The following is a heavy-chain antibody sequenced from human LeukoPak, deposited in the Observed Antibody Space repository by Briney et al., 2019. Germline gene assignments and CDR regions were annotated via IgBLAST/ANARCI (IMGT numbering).Heavy chain of an antibody. J-gene: IGHJ4*02. V-gene: IGHV4-39*01. D-gene: IGHD3-16*01. CDR1: GGSISSSTYY. CDR3: VRGSTLRHYQY. Sequence: NPSETLSLTCTVSGGSISSSTYYWGWIRRPPGKGLEWIGSIYYSGSTYYNPSLKSRVTVSVDTSENQFSLKLSSVTAADTAVYYCVRGSTLRHYQYWGQGTLVTVSS. CDR2: IYYSGST.